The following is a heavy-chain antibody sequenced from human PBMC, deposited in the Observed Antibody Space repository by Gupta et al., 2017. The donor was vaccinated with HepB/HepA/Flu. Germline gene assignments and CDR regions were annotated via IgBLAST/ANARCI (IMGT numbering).Heavy chain of an antibody. Sequence: EVQLVESGGGLVKPAESLRLSCAPSGFAFSNAWVSWVRQAPGKGLEWVGRIKSNRDGGATDYSAPVTDRFTISRDDSSNMVFLQMNNLRTEDTAVYFCATGRVQWQLFLDSWGQGTQVTVSS. D-gene: IGHD5-12*01. J-gene: IGHJ4*02. V-gene: IGHV3-15*01. CDR2: IKSNRDGGAT. CDR3: ATGRVQWQLFLDS. CDR1: GFAFSNAW.